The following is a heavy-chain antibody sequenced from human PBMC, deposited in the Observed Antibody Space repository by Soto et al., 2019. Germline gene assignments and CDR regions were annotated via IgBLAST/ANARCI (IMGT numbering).Heavy chain of an antibody. J-gene: IGHJ6*02. CDR1: GFTISNYW. Sequence: PGGSLRLSCVASGFTISNYWMHWVRQAPGKGLVWVSRINSDASTTDYADSVKGRFTISRDNAKNTLYVQMNSLRAEDTAVYYCARGFRWGMDVWGQGTTVTVSS. CDR2: INSDASTT. D-gene: IGHD3-16*02. CDR3: ARGFRWGMDV. V-gene: IGHV3-74*01.